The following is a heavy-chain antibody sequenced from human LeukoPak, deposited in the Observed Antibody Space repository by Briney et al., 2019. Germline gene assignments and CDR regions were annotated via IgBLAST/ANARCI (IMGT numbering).Heavy chain of an antibody. J-gene: IGHJ4*02. D-gene: IGHD2-15*01. Sequence: GGSLRLSCAASGFTFSSYAMSWVRQAPGKGLEWVSAISGSGGSTYYADSVRGRFTISRDNAKNSVYLQMNSLRAEDTAVYYCARTYGSGPLDYGGQGTLVTVSS. CDR2: ISGSGGST. V-gene: IGHV3-23*01. CDR3: ARTYGSGPLDY. CDR1: GFTFSSYA.